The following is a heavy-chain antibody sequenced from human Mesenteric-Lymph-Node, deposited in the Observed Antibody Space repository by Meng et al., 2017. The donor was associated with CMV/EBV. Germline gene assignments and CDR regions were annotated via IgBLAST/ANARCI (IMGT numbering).Heavy chain of an antibody. Sequence: GGSISGGGYYWTWVRQFPGKALEWIAYIHHSGTTSHNPSLRSRVSISVDTSKNQFSPRLSSVTAADTAVYFCARQHDDFWSGYPLNSWGRGTLVTVSS. CDR1: GGSISGGGYY. CDR2: IHHSGTT. D-gene: IGHD3-3*01. V-gene: IGHV4-31*02. CDR3: ARQHDDFWSGYPLNS. J-gene: IGHJ4*02.